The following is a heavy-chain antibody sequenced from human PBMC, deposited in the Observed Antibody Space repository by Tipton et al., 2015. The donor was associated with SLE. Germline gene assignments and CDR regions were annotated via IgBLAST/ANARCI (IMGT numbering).Heavy chain of an antibody. D-gene: IGHD3-22*01. CDR2: ISYDGSNK. J-gene: IGHJ1*01. Sequence: SLRLSCTASGFTFSSYAMHWVRQAPGKGLEWVAVISYDGSNKYYADSVKGRFTISRDNSKNTLYLQMNSLRAEDTAVYYCAKAMIVVVIPEYFQHWGQGTLVAVSS. CDR1: GFTFSSYA. CDR3: AKAMIVVVIPEYFQH. V-gene: IGHV3-30*04.